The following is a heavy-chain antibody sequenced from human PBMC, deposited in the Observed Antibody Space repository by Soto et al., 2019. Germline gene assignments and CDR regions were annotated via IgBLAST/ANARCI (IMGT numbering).Heavy chain of an antibody. CDR2: IRRKANSYTT. CDR3: ARLGGWSGGSSGMDV. CDR1: GLIFSDYH. Sequence: EVQFVESGGGLVQPGGSLRLSCAASGLIFSDYHMDWVRQAPGKGLEWVGRIRRKANSYTTEYAASVKGRFTISSDDSKNSLSLQMNSLKSEDTAVYYFARLGGWSGGSSGMDVWGQGTTVTVSS. V-gene: IGHV3-72*01. J-gene: IGHJ6*02. D-gene: IGHD6-19*01.